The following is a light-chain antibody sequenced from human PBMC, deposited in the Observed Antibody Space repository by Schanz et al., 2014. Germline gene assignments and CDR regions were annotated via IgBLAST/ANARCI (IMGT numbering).Light chain of an antibody. J-gene: IGLJ3*02. Sequence: QSVLTQPPSVSGAPGQWVTISCTGTSSNIGAGYDVHWYQHLPGTAPKLLIYVNINRPSGVPDRFSGSKTGTSASLAITGLQAEDEADYYCQSYDSRLSGWVFGGGTKLTVL. CDR1: SSNIGAGYD. CDR2: VNI. V-gene: IGLV1-40*01. CDR3: QSYDSRLSGWV.